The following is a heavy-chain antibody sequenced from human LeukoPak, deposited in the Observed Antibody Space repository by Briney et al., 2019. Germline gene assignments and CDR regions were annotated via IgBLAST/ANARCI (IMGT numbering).Heavy chain of an antibody. Sequence: ASVKVSCKASGYTFTSYAMHWVRQAPGQRLEWMGWINAGNGNTKYSQKFQGRVTITRDTSASTAYMELSSLRSEGTAVYYCARELGDGWFDPWGQGTLVTVSS. CDR1: GYTFTSYA. V-gene: IGHV1-3*01. J-gene: IGHJ5*02. CDR3: ARELGDGWFDP. CDR2: INAGNGNT.